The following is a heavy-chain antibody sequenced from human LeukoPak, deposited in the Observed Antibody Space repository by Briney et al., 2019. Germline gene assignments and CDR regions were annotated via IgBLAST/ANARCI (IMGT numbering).Heavy chain of an antibody. D-gene: IGHD2-8*01. Sequence: GRSLRLSCAASGFTFSSYAMHWVRQAPGKGPEWVAVISYDGSNKYYADSVKGRFTIPRDNSKNTLYLQMNSLRAEDTAVYYCAREYPRYCTNGVCYPFDYWGQGTLVTVSS. CDR2: ISYDGSNK. V-gene: IGHV3-30*04. J-gene: IGHJ4*02. CDR1: GFTFSSYA. CDR3: AREYPRYCTNGVCYPFDY.